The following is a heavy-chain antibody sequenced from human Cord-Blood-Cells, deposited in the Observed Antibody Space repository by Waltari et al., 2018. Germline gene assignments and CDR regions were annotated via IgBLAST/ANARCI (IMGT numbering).Heavy chain of an antibody. CDR3: TTIYEYSSSSAYDY. V-gene: IGHV3-49*04. CDR2: IRSKAYGGTT. J-gene: IGHJ4*02. D-gene: IGHD6-6*01. Sequence: VQLVESGGGWVQPGRSLRLSCTASGLTFGDYTLSWGRPGLGKGMEWVGFIRSKAYGGTTEYTASVKGRFTISRDDSKSIAYLQMNSLKTEDTAVYYCTTIYEYSSSSAYDYWRQGTLVTVSS. CDR1: GLTFGDYT.